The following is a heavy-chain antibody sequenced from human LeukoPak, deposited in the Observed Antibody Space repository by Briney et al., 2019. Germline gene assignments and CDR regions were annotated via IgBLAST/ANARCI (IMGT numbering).Heavy chain of an antibody. CDR2: INHSGST. J-gene: IGHJ4*02. CDR3: ARVHYYFDY. CDR1: GGSFSGYY. V-gene: IGHV4-34*01. Sequence: PSETLSLTCAVYGGSFSGYYWSWIRQPPGKGLEWIGEINHSGSTNYNPSLESRVTISVDTSKNQFSLKLSSVTAADTAVYYRARVHYYFDYWGQGTLVTVSS.